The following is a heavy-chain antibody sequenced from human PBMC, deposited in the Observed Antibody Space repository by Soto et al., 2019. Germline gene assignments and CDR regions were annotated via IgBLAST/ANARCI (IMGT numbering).Heavy chain of an antibody. CDR1: GYTFTSYD. J-gene: IGHJ6*03. Sequence: ASVQVSCKASGYTFTSYDINWVRQATGQGLEWMGWMNPNSGNTGYAQKFQGRVTMTRNTSISTAYMELSSLRSEDTAVYYCARGPLYSSSSFYYYYYMDVWGKGTTVTVSS. CDR3: ARGPLYSSSSFYYYYYMDV. D-gene: IGHD6-6*01. V-gene: IGHV1-8*01. CDR2: MNPNSGNT.